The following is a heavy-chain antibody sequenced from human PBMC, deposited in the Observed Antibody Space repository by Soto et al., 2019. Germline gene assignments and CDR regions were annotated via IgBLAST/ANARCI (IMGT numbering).Heavy chain of an antibody. CDR1: GFTFRSYV. V-gene: IGHV3-33*05. CDR3: ARWGTTGGLDV. J-gene: IGHJ1*01. D-gene: IGHD3-16*01. Sequence: QVQLVESGGGVVQPGTSLRLSCVGSGFTFRSYVIHWVRQAPGKGLEWVALTSYDGSNKDYGDSVKGRFTISRDNSRNTVGLQMDSLRREDTALYYCARWGTTGGLDVWGQGTVVSVSS. CDR2: TSYDGSNK.